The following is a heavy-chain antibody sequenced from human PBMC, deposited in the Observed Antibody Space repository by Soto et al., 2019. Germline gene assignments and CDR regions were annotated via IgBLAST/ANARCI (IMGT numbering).Heavy chain of an antibody. J-gene: IGHJ6*04. D-gene: IGHD3-3*01. V-gene: IGHV1-69*01. CDR2: IIPIYDTT. Sequence: QVQLVQSGAEVKKPGSAVEVSYNASGGTFRSHAFSWVRQAPRQGLEWMGGIIPIYDTTNYAQKFQGRVTITADDSSSTASMELSSLRSEVTGVYYCARGAIFGVVINYYYYYGMDVWGKETTVTVSS. CDR1: GGTFRSHA. CDR3: ARGAIFGVVINYYYYYGMDV.